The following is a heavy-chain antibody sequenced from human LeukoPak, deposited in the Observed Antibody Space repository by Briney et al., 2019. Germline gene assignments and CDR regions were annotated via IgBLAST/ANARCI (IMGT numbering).Heavy chain of an antibody. V-gene: IGHV4-30-4*01. CDR3: ARDILTGYSFDY. CDR1: GGSISSGDYY. CDR2: INHSGST. D-gene: IGHD3-9*01. Sequence: SQTLSLTCTVSGGSISSGDYYWSWIRQPPGKGLEWIGEINHSGSTNYNPSLKSRVTISVDTSKNQFSLKLSSVTAADTAVYYCARDILTGYSFDYWGQGTLVTVSS. J-gene: IGHJ4*02.